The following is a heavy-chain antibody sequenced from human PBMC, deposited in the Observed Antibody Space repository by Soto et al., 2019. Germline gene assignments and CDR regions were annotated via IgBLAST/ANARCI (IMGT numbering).Heavy chain of an antibody. CDR1: GYSFTGHY. Sequence: ASVKVSCKASGYSFTGHYIHWVRQAPEQGPEWMGEIGPESGAIRYAQKFQGRVTMTMDTSITTVYMELNNLRPDDTAIYYCGRGRSGQIVVFYWGQGTPVTVSS. CDR2: IGPESGAI. CDR3: GRGRSGQIVVFY. D-gene: IGHD1-26*01. V-gene: IGHV1-2*02. J-gene: IGHJ4*02.